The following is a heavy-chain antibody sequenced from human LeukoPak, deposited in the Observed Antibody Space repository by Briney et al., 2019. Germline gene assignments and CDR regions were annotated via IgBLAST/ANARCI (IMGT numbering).Heavy chain of an antibody. CDR1: GGSIRGYY. J-gene: IGHJ6*03. D-gene: IGHD3-10*01. CDR2: IYFSGST. Sequence: SETLSLTCNVSGGSIRGYYWSWIRQPPGKGLEWIGYIYFSGSTNYNPSLKSRVTMSVDTSKNQFSLKVSSVTAADTAMYYCARVFDSGSQAYFYYMDVWGKGTTVTISS. V-gene: IGHV4-59*01. CDR3: ARVFDSGSQAYFYYMDV.